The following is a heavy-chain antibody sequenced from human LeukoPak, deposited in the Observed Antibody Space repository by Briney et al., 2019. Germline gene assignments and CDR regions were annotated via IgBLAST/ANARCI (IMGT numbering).Heavy chain of an antibody. CDR1: GYSITSGYN. D-gene: IGHD2-2*02. V-gene: IGHV4-38-2*02. CDR3: VRYCSSTTCYTRAVDY. CDR2: IYHSGSA. Sequence: PSETLSLTCTVSGYSITSGYNWAWIRQPPGKVLEWIGSIYHSGSAYYNPSLKSRVTISVDTSKNQFSLKLSSVTAADAAVYYCVRYCSSTTCYTRAVDYWGQGTLVTVSS. J-gene: IGHJ4*02.